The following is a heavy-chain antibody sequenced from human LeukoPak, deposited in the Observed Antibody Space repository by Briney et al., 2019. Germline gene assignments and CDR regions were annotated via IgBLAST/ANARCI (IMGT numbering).Heavy chain of an antibody. V-gene: IGHV3-15*04. CDR2: IETKADGGTT. D-gene: IGHD1-1*01. CDR1: GFTFSNAW. J-gene: IGHJ4*02. CDR3: ARDWRGTIDY. Sequence: PGGSLRLSCATSGFTFSNAWMTWVRQAPGKGLEWVGRIETKADGGTTDYAAPVKGRFTIPRDDSKNTLYLQMNGQRAEDTAVYYCARDWRGTIDYWGRGTLVTVSS.